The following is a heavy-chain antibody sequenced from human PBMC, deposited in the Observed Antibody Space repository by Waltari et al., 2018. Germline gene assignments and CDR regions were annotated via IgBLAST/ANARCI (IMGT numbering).Heavy chain of an antibody. D-gene: IGHD3-3*01. CDR2: VYSSVTT. J-gene: IGHJ5*02. CDR3: ARGRFLFRWYSFDP. CDR1: GGSISSYY. Sequence: QVQLQESGPGLVKPSETLSLTCTGAGGSISSYYWSWIRRPAGKGLEWIGRVYSSVTTNYNPSLKSRVTMSLDTSKNQFSLNLSSVTAADTAVYYCARGRFLFRWYSFDPWGQGIPVTVSS. V-gene: IGHV4-4*07.